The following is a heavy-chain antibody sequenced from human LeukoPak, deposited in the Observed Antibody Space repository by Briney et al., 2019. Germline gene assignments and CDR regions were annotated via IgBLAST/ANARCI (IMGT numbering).Heavy chain of an antibody. CDR1: GGSFSGYY. CDR3: ARGKYNRGYSYGNFDY. CDR2: INHSGST. D-gene: IGHD5-18*01. V-gene: IGHV4-34*01. Sequence: SETVSLTCAVYGGSFSGYYWSWIRQPPGKGLEWIGEINHSGSTNYNPSLKSRVTISVDTSKNQFSLKLSSMTAADTAVYYRARGKYNRGYSYGNFDYWGQGTLVTVSS. J-gene: IGHJ4*02.